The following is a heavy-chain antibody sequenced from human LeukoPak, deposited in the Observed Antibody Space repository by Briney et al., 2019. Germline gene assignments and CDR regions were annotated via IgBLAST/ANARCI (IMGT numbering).Heavy chain of an antibody. CDR2: ISSSSSTI. CDR3: ARELEGDSDYYYGMDV. D-gene: IGHD2-21*02. Sequence: GGSLRLSCAASGFTFSSYSMNWVRRAPGKGLEWVSYISSSSSTIYYADSVKGRFTISRDNAKNSLYLQMNSLRAEDTAVYYCARELEGDSDYYYGMDVWGQGTTVTVSS. CDR1: GFTFSSYS. J-gene: IGHJ6*02. V-gene: IGHV3-48*01.